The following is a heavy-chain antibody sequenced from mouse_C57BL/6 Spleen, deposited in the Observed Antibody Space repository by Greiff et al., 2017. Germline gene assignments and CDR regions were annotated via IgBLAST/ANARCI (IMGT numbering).Heavy chain of an antibody. J-gene: IGHJ3*01. D-gene: IGHD2-13*01. CDR3: ARMGGDRGPWFAY. CDR1: GFSLTSYA. Sequence: VQGVESGPGLVAPSQSLSITCTVSGFSLTSYAISWVRQPPGKGLEWLGVIWTGGGTYYNSALKSRLSISKDNSKSQVFLKMNSLQPDDTARYYCARMGGDRGPWFAYWGQGTLVTVSA. CDR2: IWTGGGT. V-gene: IGHV2-9-1*01.